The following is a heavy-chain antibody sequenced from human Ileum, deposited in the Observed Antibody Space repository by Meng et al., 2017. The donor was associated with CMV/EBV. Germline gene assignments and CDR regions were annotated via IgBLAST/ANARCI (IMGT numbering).Heavy chain of an antibody. Sequence: SVKVSCKASGGTFNSYGISWVRQAPGQGLEWMGGIIPILDKQNYAQKFQGRVTITADKSTNTAYMELTSLRSEDTAVYYCAREPTVVTAGFFDYWGQGTLVTVSS. CDR3: AREPTVVTAGFFDY. J-gene: IGHJ4*02. V-gene: IGHV1-69*10. CDR1: GGTFNSYG. CDR2: IIPILDKQ. D-gene: IGHD4-23*01.